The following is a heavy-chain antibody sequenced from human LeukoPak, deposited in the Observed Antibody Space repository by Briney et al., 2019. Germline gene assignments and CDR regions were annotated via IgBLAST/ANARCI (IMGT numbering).Heavy chain of an antibody. CDR2: ISGSGGST. V-gene: IGHV3-23*01. CDR1: GFTFSSYA. CDR3: AKSNQYFVVISYFDY. J-gene: IGHJ4*02. D-gene: IGHD3-22*01. Sequence: GGSLRLSCAASGFTFSSYAMSWVRQAPGKGLEWVSAISGSGGSTYYADSVKGRFTISRDNSKNTLYLQMNSLRAEDTAVYYCAKSNQYFVVISYFDYWGQGTLVTVSS.